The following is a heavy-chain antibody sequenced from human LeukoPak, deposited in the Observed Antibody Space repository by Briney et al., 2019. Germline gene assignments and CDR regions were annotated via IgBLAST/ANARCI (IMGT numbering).Heavy chain of an antibody. CDR1: GFTFSSYS. CDR2: ISTNGDST. J-gene: IGHJ4*02. Sequence: TGGSLRLSCAASGFTFSSYSMRWVRQAPGKGLEFVSAISTNGDSTYYANSVKGRFTISRDNSKNTLCLQMGSLRAEDMAVYYCARVGPADIYYASSGLDYWGQGTLVTVSS. D-gene: IGHD3-22*01. CDR3: ARVGPADIYYASSGLDY. V-gene: IGHV3-64*01.